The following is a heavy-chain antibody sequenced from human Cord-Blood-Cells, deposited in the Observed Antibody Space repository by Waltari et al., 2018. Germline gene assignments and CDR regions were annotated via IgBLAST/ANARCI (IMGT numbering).Heavy chain of an antibody. V-gene: IGHV3-7*04. CDR2: IKQDGRDK. J-gene: IGHJ4*02. CDR3: ARGAAARPN. CDR1: GFTFSSYR. Sequence: EVQLVESGGGLVSPGGSLRLHCEASGFTFSSYRLRWVRQAPGMGLEWVANIKQDGRDKYYVDYVKGRFTISRDNAKNSLYLQMNSLRAEDTAVYYCARGAAARPNWGQGTLVTVSS. D-gene: IGHD6-6*01.